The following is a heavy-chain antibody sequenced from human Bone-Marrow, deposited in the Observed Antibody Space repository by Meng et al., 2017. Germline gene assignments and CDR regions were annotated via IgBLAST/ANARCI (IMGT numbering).Heavy chain of an antibody. CDR2: INHSGST. Sequence: QVQLPQWGAGLLKPSETLSLPCAVYGGSFSGYYWSWIRQSPGKGLEWIGEINHSGSTNYNPSLKSRVTISVDTSKNQFSLKLSSVTAADTAVYYCARGSWLQLWLQDYWGQGTLVTVSS. CDR3: ARGSWLQLWLQDY. J-gene: IGHJ4*02. V-gene: IGHV4-34*01. CDR1: GGSFSGYY. D-gene: IGHD5-18*01.